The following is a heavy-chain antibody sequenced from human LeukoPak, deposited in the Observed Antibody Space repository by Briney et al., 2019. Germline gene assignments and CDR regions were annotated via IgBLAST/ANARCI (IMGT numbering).Heavy chain of an antibody. CDR1: GGSISSSSYY. CDR3: LRGYFYFDY. CDR2: IYYSGST. Sequence: PSETLSLTCTVSGGSISSSSYYWGWIRQPPRKGLEWIGSIYYSGSTYYNPSLKSRVTISVDTSKNQFSLKLSPVTAADTAVYYCLRGYFYFDYWGQGTLITVSS. V-gene: IGHV4-39*01. J-gene: IGHJ4*02. D-gene: IGHD2/OR15-2a*01.